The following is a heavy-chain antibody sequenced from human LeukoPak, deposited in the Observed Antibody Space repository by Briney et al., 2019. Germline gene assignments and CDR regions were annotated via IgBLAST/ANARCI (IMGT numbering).Heavy chain of an antibody. V-gene: IGHV3-48*04. CDR1: GFTFSSDS. J-gene: IGHJ4*02. CDR2: ISSSGSTI. D-gene: IGHD2-21*01. Sequence: PGGSLRLSCAASGFTFSSDSMNWVRQAPGKGLEWVSYISSSGSTIYYADSVKGRFTISRDNAKNSLYLQMNSLRAEDTAVYFCATDLGEKDVYWGQGTLVTVSS. CDR3: ATDLGEKDVY.